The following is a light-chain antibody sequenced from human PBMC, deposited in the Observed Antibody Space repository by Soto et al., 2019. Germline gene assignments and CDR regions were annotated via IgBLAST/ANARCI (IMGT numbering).Light chain of an antibody. J-gene: IGKJ4*01. CDR1: QSVRSY. CDR2: DAS. CDR3: QQRSTWPPT. V-gene: IGKV3-11*01. Sequence: EIVLPQSPATLSLSPGERATLSCRASQSVRSYLAWYQQRSGQAPRLLMFDASHRATGIPARFSGSGSGTDVTLTISSLEPEDFAVYYCQQRSTWPPTFGGGTKVEIK.